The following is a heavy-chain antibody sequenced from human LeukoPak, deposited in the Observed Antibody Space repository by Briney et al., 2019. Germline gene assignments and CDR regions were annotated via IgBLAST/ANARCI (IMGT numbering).Heavy chain of an antibody. V-gene: IGHV3-7*01. CDR2: IKPDGSEK. D-gene: IGHD5-12*01. CDR1: GFTFSSHW. J-gene: IGHJ4*02. Sequence: PGRSLRLSCAASGFTFSSHWMSWVRQAPGKGLEWVANIKPDGSEKYYVDSVKGRFTNSRDNAKNSLYLQMNSLRAEDTAVYYCARGQSGLSVWGQGTLVTVSS. CDR3: ARGQSGLSV.